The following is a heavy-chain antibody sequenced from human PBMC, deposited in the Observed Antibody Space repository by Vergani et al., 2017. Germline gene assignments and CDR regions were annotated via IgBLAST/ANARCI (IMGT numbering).Heavy chain of an antibody. J-gene: IGHJ3*02. CDR3: ARGERVAARSIDAFDI. Sequence: QVQLQQWGAGLLKPSETLSLTCAVYGGSFSGYYWSWIRQPPGKGLEWIGYIYYSGSTNYNPSLKSRVTISVDTSKNQFSLKLSSVTAADTAVYYCARGERVAARSIDAFDIWGQRTMVTVSS. CDR2: IYYSGST. CDR1: GGSFSGYY. V-gene: IGHV4-34*11. D-gene: IGHD6-6*01.